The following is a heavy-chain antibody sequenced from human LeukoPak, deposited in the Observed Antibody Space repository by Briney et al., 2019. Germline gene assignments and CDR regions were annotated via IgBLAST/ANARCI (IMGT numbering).Heavy chain of an antibody. CDR3: ARDPYYGDYVV. D-gene: IGHD4-17*01. Sequence: GGSLRLSCAASGFTFSSYEMNWVRQAPGKGLEWVSYISSSGSTIYYADSVKGRFTISRDNAKNSLYLQMNSLSAEDTAVYYCARDPYYGDYVVWGQGTLVTVSS. CDR1: GFTFSSYE. J-gene: IGHJ4*02. CDR2: ISSSGSTI. V-gene: IGHV3-48*03.